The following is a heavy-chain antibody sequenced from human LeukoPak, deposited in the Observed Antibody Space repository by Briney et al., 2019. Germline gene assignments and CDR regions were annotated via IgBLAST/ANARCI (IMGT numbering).Heavy chain of an antibody. CDR1: GYTFNGYY. Sequence: ASVKASCKASGYTFNGYYIQWVRQVPGQGLEWMGRINPNSGGTTYAQKFQGRVTMTRDTSISTAYMELNRLKSDDTAVYFCARGGIVGASDYWGQGTLLTVSS. CDR3: ARGGIVGASDY. CDR2: INPNSGGT. V-gene: IGHV1-2*06. J-gene: IGHJ4*02. D-gene: IGHD1-26*01.